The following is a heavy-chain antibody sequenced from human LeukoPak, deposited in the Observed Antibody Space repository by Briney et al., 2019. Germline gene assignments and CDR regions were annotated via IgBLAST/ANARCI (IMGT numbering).Heavy chain of an antibody. J-gene: IGHJ4*02. CDR1: GLTFSSYS. CDR2: ISSSSSYI. Sequence: GGSLRLSCAASGLTFSSYSMNWVRQAPGKGLEWVSSISSSSSYIYYADSVKGRFTISRDNAKNSLYLQMNSLRAEDTAVYYCARDPLRGYFDYWGQGTLVTVSS. D-gene: IGHD3-9*01. V-gene: IGHV3-21*01. CDR3: ARDPLRGYFDY.